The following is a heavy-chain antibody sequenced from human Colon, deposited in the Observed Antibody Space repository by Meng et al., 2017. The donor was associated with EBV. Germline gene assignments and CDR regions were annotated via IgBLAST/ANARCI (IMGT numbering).Heavy chain of an antibody. Sequence: QVRLQVSGPGLVKPSQTLSLPCTVSGGSINSGDYYWSWIRQPPGKGLEWIGYIYYTGSTYYNPSLKSRVTISMDTSKNQFSLRLNSVTAADTAVYYCARNYYFDYWGQGTLVTVSS. V-gene: IGHV4-30-4*01. J-gene: IGHJ4*02. CDR3: ARNYYFDY. CDR1: GGSINSGDYY. CDR2: IYYTGST.